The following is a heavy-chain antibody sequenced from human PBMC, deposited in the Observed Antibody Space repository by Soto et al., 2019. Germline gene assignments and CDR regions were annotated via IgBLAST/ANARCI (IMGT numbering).Heavy chain of an antibody. Sequence: QEQLVESGGGAVQPGRSLRLSCTASGFSFSSYDMHWVRQAPGEGLEWVSAMSFDGSYKHYADSVKGRFTISRDNSENPPYLQMNRLRPEDTAWVFFAGGMIPGIVHYCVEGWGQGTTVTVS. J-gene: IGHJ6*02. CDR3: AGGMIPGIVHYCVEG. CDR2: MSFDGSYK. V-gene: IGHV3-30*03. D-gene: IGHD2-21*01. CDR1: GFSFSSYD.